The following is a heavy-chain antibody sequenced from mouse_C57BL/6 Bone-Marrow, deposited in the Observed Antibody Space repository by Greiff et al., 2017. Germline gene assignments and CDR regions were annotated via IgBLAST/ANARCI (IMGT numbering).Heavy chain of an antibody. Sequence: QVQLQQSGPGLVAPSQSLSITCTVSGFSLTSYGVHWVRQSPGKGLEWLVVIWSDGSTTYNAAFISRLSISKDNSKSQVFLKMNSLQTDDTAIYYWPRHRGQGRVSDFDYWGQGTTLTVSS. D-gene: IGHD3-3*01. V-gene: IGHV2-6-1*01. CDR3: PRHRGQGRVSDFDY. CDR2: IWSDGST. J-gene: IGHJ2*01. CDR1: GFSLTSYG.